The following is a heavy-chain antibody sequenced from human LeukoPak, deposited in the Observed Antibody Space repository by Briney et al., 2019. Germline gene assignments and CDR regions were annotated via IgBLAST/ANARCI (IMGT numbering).Heavy chain of an antibody. CDR1: GGSSSSSSYY. Sequence: SETLSRTCTVSGGSSSSSSYYWGWIRQPPGRVLEIIAIIYYSESTYYNPSLKSRFTISVDTSKNQFSLKLSSVTAADTAVYYCERVSGQFYFFYYMDFWGKGTTVTISS. V-gene: IGHV4-39*01. D-gene: IGHD6-19*01. CDR3: ERVSGQFYFFYYMDF. CDR2: IYYSEST. J-gene: IGHJ6*03.